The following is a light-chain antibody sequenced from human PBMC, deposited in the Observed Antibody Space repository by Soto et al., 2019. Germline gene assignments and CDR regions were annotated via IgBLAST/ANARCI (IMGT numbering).Light chain of an antibody. J-gene: IGKJ5*01. CDR3: QHYVERSPIT. V-gene: IGKV3-20*01. CDR2: GAS. Sequence: EIGMTRSRGTRSLSPWERASLSVSSSQSVSSRLAWYQQKPGQAPRLLISGASSRATGIPDRFSGSGSGTDFTLTISRLEPEDFALYYCQHYVERSPITFGQGTRLEIK. CDR1: QSVSSR.